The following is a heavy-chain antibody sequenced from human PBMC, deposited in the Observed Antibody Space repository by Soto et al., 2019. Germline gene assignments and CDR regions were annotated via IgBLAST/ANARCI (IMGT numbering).Heavy chain of an antibody. V-gene: IGHV4-4*02. CDR2: IYHSGGT. Sequence: SETLSLTCAVSGGSISSSNWWSWVRQPPGKGLEWIGEIYHSGGTNYNPSLKSRVTISVDKSKNQFSLKLSSVTAADTAVYYCASKRYNWNDVSGAFDIWGQGTMVTVSS. CDR1: GGSISSSNW. J-gene: IGHJ3*02. CDR3: ASKRYNWNDVSGAFDI. D-gene: IGHD1-20*01.